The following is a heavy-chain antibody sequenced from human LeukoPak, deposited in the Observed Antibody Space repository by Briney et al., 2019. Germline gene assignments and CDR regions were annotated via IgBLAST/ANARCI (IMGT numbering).Heavy chain of an antibody. Sequence: PSETLSLTCTVSGGSISSSSYYWGWIRQPPGKGLEWIGSIYYSGSTYYNPSLKSRVTISVDTSKNQFSLKLSSVIAADTAVYYCARLAVAGTIDYWGQGTLVTVSS. J-gene: IGHJ4*02. V-gene: IGHV4-39*01. CDR3: ARLAVAGTIDY. CDR2: IYYSGST. D-gene: IGHD6-19*01. CDR1: GGSISSSSYY.